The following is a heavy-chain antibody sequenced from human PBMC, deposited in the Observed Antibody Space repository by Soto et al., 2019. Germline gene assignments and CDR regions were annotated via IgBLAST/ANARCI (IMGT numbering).Heavy chain of an antibody. V-gene: IGHV1-69*06. Sequence: QVQLVQSGAEVKKPGASVKVSCKASGYTFTSYAISWVRQAPGQGLEWMGGIIPIFGTANYAQKFQGRITITADTATSTAYMELSSLRSEDTAVYYCARCNWNYGGYYDYYGMDVWGQGTKVTVSS. CDR2: IIPIFGTA. D-gene: IGHD1-7*01. CDR3: ARCNWNYGGYYDYYGMDV. J-gene: IGHJ6*02. CDR1: GYTFTSYA.